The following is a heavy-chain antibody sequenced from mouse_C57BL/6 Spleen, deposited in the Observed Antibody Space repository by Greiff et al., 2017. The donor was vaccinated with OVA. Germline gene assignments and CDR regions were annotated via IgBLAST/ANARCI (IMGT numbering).Heavy chain of an antibody. J-gene: IGHJ1*03. Sequence: EVQLQQSGPGMVKPSQSLSLTCTVTGYSITSGYDWHWIRHFPGNKLEWMGYISYSGSTNYNPSLKSRISITHDTSKNHIFLKLNSVTTEDTATDYCARDRNDYGYFDVWGTGTTVTVSS. CDR3: ARDRNDYGYFDV. CDR1: GYSITSGYD. V-gene: IGHV3-1*01. D-gene: IGHD2-3*01. CDR2: ISYSGST.